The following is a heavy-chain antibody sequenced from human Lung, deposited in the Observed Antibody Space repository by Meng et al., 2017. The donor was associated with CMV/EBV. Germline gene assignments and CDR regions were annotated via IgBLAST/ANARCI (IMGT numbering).Heavy chain of an antibody. D-gene: IGHD3-16*01. J-gene: IGHJ6*02. CDR3: ARELRLGYAHRPNYYYGMDV. V-gene: IGHV1-69*05. CDR1: GGTFSSYA. CDR2: IIPIFAIA. Sequence: SXXVSXKASGGTFSSYAFSWVRQAPGQGLEWMGGIIPIFAIANYAQKFQGRVTITTDESTSTAYMELSSLRSEDTAVYYCARELRLGYAHRPNYYYGMDVXGQGXTVTVSS.